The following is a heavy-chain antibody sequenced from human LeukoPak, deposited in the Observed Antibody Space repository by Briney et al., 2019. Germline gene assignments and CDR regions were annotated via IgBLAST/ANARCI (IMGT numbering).Heavy chain of an antibody. CDR1: GFTFSSYA. CDR2: ISYDGRTK. J-gene: IGHJ3*02. V-gene: IGHV3-30*04. CDR3: AKDVGGEAFDI. D-gene: IGHD1-26*01. Sequence: PGGSLRLSCAASGFTFSSYAMHWVRQAPGKGLEWVAFISYDGRTKYYAGSVKGRFTISRDNSKNTLYLQMNSLRAEDTAVYYCAKDVGGEAFDIWGQGTMVTVSS.